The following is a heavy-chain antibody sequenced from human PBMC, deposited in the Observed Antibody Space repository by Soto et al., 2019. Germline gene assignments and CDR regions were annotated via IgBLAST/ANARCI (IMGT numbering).Heavy chain of an antibody. CDR1: GYTFSGYY. J-gene: IGHJ6*02. CDR2: INPNSGGT. Sequence: VQSGAEVKKPGASVKVSCKASGYTFSGYYMHWVRQAPGQGLEWMGWINPNSGGTNYAQKFQGRVTMTRDTSISTAYMELSRLRSDDTAVYYCARDRGSGWYLTYYYYGMDVWGQGTTVTVSS. CDR3: ARDRGSGWYLTYYYYGMDV. V-gene: IGHV1-2*02. D-gene: IGHD6-19*01.